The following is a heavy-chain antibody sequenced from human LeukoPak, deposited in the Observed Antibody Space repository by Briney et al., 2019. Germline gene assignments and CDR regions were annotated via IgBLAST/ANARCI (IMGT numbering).Heavy chain of an antibody. CDR2: IYHSGST. Sequence: PSETLSLTCTVSGGSISSYYWSWIRQPPGKGLEWIGYIYHSGSTYYNPSLKSRVTISVDRSKNQFSLKLSSVTAADTAVYYCARTNTVPHEGYYFDYWGQGTLVTVSS. V-gene: IGHV4-59*12. D-gene: IGHD4-17*01. J-gene: IGHJ4*02. CDR1: GGSISSYY. CDR3: ARTNTVPHEGYYFDY.